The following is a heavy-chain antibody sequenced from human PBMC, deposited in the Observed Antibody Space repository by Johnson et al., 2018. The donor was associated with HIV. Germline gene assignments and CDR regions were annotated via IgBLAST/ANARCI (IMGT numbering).Heavy chain of an antibody. J-gene: IGHJ3*02. V-gene: IGHV3-20*04. CDR2: INWNGGST. CDR1: GFTFSDYY. Sequence: VQLVESGGGLVKPGGSLRLSCAASGFTFSDYYMSWVRQAPGKGLEWVSGINWNGGSTGYADSVKGRFTISRDNAKNSLYLQMNSLRAEDTALYYCARGRLGDPFPGAFDIWGQGTMVTVSS. D-gene: IGHD3-16*01. CDR3: ARGRLGDPFPGAFDI.